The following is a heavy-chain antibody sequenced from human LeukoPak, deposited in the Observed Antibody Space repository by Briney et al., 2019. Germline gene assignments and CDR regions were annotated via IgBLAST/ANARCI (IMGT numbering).Heavy chain of an antibody. Sequence: PSQTLSLTCIVSGDSISSGSYYWSWIRQPAGKGLEWIGRIYINGGTNYNPSLKSRVTISVDTSRNQFSLKLSSVTAADTAVYYCARDGNDYGDYWGQGTLVTVSS. V-gene: IGHV4-61*02. CDR3: ARDGNDYGDY. CDR2: IYINGGT. J-gene: IGHJ4*02. D-gene: IGHD1-1*01. CDR1: GDSISSGSYY.